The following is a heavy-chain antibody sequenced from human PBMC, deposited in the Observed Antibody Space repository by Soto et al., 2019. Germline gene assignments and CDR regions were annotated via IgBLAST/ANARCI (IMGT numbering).Heavy chain of an antibody. V-gene: IGHV4-34*01. D-gene: IGHD3-9*01. CDR1: GGSFSGYY. J-gene: IGHJ4*02. Sequence: SETLSLTCAVYGGSFSGYYWSWIRQPPGKGLEWIGEINHSGSTNYNPSLKSRVTISVDTSKNQFSLKLSSVTAADTAVYYCARLGGPGYYHRIFDYWGQGTLVTVSS. CDR2: INHSGST. CDR3: ARLGGPGYYHRIFDY.